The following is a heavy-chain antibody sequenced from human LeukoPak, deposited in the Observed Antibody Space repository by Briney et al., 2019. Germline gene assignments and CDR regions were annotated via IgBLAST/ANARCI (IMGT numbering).Heavy chain of an antibody. CDR3: ARGLIVLDY. CDR1: GGSFSGYY. J-gene: IGHJ4*02. Sequence: SETLSLTCAVSGGSFSGYYWSWIRQPPGKGLEWIGEINHSGSTNYNPSLKSRVTISVDTSKNQFSLKLSSVTAADTAVYYCARGLIVLDYWGQGTLVTVSS. CDR2: INHSGST. D-gene: IGHD3-22*01. V-gene: IGHV4-34*01.